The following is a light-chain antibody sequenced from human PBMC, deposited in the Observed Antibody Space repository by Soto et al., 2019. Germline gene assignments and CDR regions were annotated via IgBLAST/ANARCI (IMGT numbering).Light chain of an antibody. CDR1: SSDIGAYNY. CDR3: SSYAGSNDRWV. Sequence: QSALTQPPSASGSPGQSVTISCTGTSSDIGAYNYVSWYQQHPGKAPKLMIHEVSKRPSGVPDRFSGSKSGNTASLTVSGLPAEDEADYYCSSYAGSNDRWVFGGGTKVTVL. V-gene: IGLV2-8*01. CDR2: EVS. J-gene: IGLJ3*02.